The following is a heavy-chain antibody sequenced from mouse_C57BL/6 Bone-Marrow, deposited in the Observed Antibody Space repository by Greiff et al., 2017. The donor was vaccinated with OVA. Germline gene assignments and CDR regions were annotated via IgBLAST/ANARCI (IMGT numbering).Heavy chain of an antibody. CDR1: GFTFSSYT. V-gene: IGHV5-9*01. J-gene: IGHJ4*01. D-gene: IGHD1-1*01. Sequence: EVQGVESGGGLVKPGGSLKLSCAASGFTFSSYTMSWVRQTPEKRLEWVATISGGGGNTYYPDSVKGRFTISRDNAKNTLYLQMSSLRSEDTALYYGASPPHYYGSRYYAMDYWGQGTSVTVSS. CDR3: ASPPHYYGSRYYAMDY. CDR2: ISGGGGNT.